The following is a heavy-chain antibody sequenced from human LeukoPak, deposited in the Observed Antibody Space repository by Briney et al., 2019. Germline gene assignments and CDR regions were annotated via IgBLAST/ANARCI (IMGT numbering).Heavy chain of an antibody. J-gene: IGHJ4*02. V-gene: IGHV3-30*18. CDR3: AKDHGIVVVPAANCFDY. D-gene: IGHD2-2*01. Sequence: PGGSLRLSCAASGFTFSSYGMHWVRQAPGKGLEWVAVISYDGSNKYYADSVKGRFTISRDNSKNTLYLQMNSLRAEDTAVYYCAKDHGIVVVPAANCFDYWGQGTLVTVSS. CDR1: GFTFSSYG. CDR2: ISYDGSNK.